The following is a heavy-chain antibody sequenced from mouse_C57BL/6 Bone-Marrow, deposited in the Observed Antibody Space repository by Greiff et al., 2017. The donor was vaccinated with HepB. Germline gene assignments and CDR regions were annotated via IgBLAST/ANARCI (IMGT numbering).Heavy chain of an antibody. CDR1: GFTFSSYA. D-gene: IGHD3-3*01. V-gene: IGHV5-4*03. Sequence: EVKLVESGGGLVKPGGSLKLSCAASGFTFSSYAMSWVRQTPEKRLEWVATISDGGSYTYYPDNVKGRFTISRDNAKNNLYLQMSHLKSEDTAMYYCARGGQRGYAMDYWGQGTSVTVSS. CDR3: ARGGQRGYAMDY. CDR2: ISDGGSYT. J-gene: IGHJ4*01.